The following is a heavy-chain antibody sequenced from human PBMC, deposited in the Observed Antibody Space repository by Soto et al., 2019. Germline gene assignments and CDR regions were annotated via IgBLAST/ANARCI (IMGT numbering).Heavy chain of an antibody. CDR2: ISGLGSRL. D-gene: IGHD7-27*01. J-gene: IGHJ3*02. CDR3: AKAVLGMDAFDI. CDR1: GFTFNNHA. V-gene: IGHV3-23*01. Sequence: EAQLLESGGDLVQPGGSLRLSCEASGFTFNNHAINWVRQSPVKGLEWVSSISGLGSRLYYADSVKGRFTISRDNYKNKVYLQMSSLRGEDTAIFYCAKAVLGMDAFDIWGPGISVTVSS.